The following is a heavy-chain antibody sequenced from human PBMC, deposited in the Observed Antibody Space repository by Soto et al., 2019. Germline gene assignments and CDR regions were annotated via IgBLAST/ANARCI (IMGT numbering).Heavy chain of an antibody. D-gene: IGHD3-16*01. CDR1: GFTFSSYA. V-gene: IGHV3-30-3*01. CDR2: ISYDGSNK. J-gene: IGHJ6*02. CDR3: ARGGGVLRSYYGMDV. Sequence: GGSLRLSCAASGFTFSSYAMHWVRQAPGKGLEWVAVISYDGSNKYYADSVKGRFTISRDNSKNTLYLQMNSLRAEDTAVYYCARGGGVLRSYYGMDVWGQGTAVTVSS.